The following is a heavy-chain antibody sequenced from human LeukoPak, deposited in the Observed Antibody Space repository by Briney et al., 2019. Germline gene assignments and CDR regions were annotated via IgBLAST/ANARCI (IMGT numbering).Heavy chain of an antibody. CDR3: AKDRGLHYGSGSSSYYCMDV. J-gene: IGHJ6*04. Sequence: GRSLRLSCEASEFTFSKYGMHWVRQARGKGLECVAVISYDGSDKYYADSVKGRFTISRDNSKNTVYLQMNSLRPEDTAVFYCAKDRGLHYGSGSSSYYCMDVGGKGTTVTVTS. CDR1: EFTFSKYG. CDR2: ISYDGSDK. V-gene: IGHV3-30*18. D-gene: IGHD3-10*01.